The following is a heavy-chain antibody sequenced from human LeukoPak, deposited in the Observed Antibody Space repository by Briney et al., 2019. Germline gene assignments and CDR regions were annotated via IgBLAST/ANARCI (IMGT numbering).Heavy chain of an antibody. D-gene: IGHD1-7*01. Sequence: PGGSLRLSCAASGFTFSIYGMHWVRQAPGKGLEWVAVISYDGSDKYYADSMKGRITISRDNSKNTLYLQMNSLRADDTAVYYCAKGDQLELPPDAFDIWGQGTMVTVSS. CDR1: GFTFSIYG. V-gene: IGHV3-30*18. CDR3: AKGDQLELPPDAFDI. J-gene: IGHJ3*02. CDR2: ISYDGSDK.